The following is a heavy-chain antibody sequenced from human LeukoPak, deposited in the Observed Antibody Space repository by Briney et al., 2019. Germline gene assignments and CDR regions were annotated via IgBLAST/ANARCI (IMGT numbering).Heavy chain of an antibody. CDR1: GYTFTGYY. V-gene: IGHV1-2*02. J-gene: IGHJ4*02. D-gene: IGHD1-26*01. CDR3: ARGPPQYSGSYTGVDY. Sequence: ASVKVSCKASGYTFTGYYMHWVRQAPGQGLEWMGWINPNSGGTSYAQKFQGRVTMTRDTSISTAYMELSRLRSDDTAVYYCARGPPQYSGSYTGVDYWGQGTLVTVSS. CDR2: INPNSGGT.